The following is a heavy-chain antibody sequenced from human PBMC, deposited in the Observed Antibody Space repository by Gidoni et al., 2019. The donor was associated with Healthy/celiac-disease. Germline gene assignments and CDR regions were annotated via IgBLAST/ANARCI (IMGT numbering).Heavy chain of an antibody. Sequence: EVQLVQSGAEGKKPGESLKISCKGSGYSFTSYWIGWVRQMPGKGLEWMGLIYPGDSDTRYSPSFQGQVTISADKSLSTAYLQWSSLKASDTAMYYCARQNPYYYYGMDVWGQGTTVTVSS. CDR3: ARQNPYYYYGMDV. V-gene: IGHV5-51*01. CDR2: IYPGDSDT. CDR1: GYSFTSYW. J-gene: IGHJ6*02.